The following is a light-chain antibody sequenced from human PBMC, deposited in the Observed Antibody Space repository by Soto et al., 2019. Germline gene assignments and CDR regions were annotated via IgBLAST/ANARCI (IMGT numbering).Light chain of an antibody. V-gene: IGKV1-39*01. CDR2: GIS. Sequence: DIQMTQSPSSLSASVGDRVTITCRPSQSINNYLNWYQQKPGNAPKLLIYGISSLHGGVPLRFSGSGSGTDFTLTISRLEPEDSATYYCQQSYSTPWTFGQGTKVEIK. CDR3: QQSYSTPWT. J-gene: IGKJ1*01. CDR1: QSINNY.